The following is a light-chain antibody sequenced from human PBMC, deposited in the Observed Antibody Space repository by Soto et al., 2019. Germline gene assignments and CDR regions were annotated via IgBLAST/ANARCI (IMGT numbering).Light chain of an antibody. Sequence: DIQMTQSPSSLSASVGDRVTITCRPSQGISNYLAWYQQKPGKVPKLLIYAASTLQSGVPSRFRGSGSGTDFTLTSSSLQPEDVATYYGQKDNSAPYTFGQGTKMEIK. CDR2: AAS. CDR3: QKDNSAPYT. V-gene: IGKV1-27*01. J-gene: IGKJ2*01. CDR1: QGISNY.